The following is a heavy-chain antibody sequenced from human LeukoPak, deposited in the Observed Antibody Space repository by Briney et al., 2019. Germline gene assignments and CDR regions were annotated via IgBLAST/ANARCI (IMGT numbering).Heavy chain of an antibody. CDR2: INGYNGIT. J-gene: IGHJ3*02. Sequence: ASVKVSCKASGYTFSNYGLSWVRQAPGQGLEWMGWINGYNGITNYAQKFQGRVTMTRNTSISTAYMELSSLRSEDTAVYYCARARGYSGYGGAFDIWGQGTMVTVSS. V-gene: IGHV1-18*01. CDR1: GYTFSNYG. CDR3: ARARGYSGYGGAFDI. D-gene: IGHD5-12*01.